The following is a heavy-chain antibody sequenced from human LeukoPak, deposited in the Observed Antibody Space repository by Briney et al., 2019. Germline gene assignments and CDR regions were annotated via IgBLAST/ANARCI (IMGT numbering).Heavy chain of an antibody. V-gene: IGHV4-39*01. Sequence: SETLSLTCTVSGGSISSSSYYWGWIRQPPGKGLEWIGSIYYSGSTYYNASLKRRVTISVDTSKNQFSLKLSSVTAADTAVYYCARRLLWFGESFDYWGQGTLVTVSS. J-gene: IGHJ4*02. CDR3: ARRLLWFGESFDY. D-gene: IGHD3-10*01. CDR1: GGSISSSSYY. CDR2: IYYSGST.